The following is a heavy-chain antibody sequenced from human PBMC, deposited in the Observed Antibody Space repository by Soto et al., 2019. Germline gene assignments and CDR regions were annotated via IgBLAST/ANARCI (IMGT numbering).Heavy chain of an antibody. D-gene: IGHD2-15*01. Sequence: GGSLRLSCATSGFTFNSYSVNWVRQAPGKGLEWVSSISSSSAYIYYADSVRGRFTISRDNTKKSLSLQMNSLRAEDTAVYYCARDQGDCSGGRCYGSAFDIWGQGTVVTVSS. J-gene: IGHJ3*02. V-gene: IGHV3-21*01. CDR2: ISSSSAYI. CDR3: ARDQGDCSGGRCYGSAFDI. CDR1: GFTFNSYS.